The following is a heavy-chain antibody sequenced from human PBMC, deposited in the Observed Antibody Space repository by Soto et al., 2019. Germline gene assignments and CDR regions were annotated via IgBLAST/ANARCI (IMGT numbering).Heavy chain of an antibody. J-gene: IGHJ4*02. CDR1: GYSFTSYW. V-gene: IGHV5-10-1*01. CDR2: IDPRDSYS. D-gene: IGHD3-10*01. CDR3: ARTYYSGSGSYYIFDY. Sequence: DSLKISCKGSGYSFTSYWITWVRQMPGKGLEWMGRIDPRDSYSSYSPSFQGHVTMSADRSISTAYLQWSSLMASDTAMYYCARTYYSGSGSYYIFDYWGRGTLVTVS.